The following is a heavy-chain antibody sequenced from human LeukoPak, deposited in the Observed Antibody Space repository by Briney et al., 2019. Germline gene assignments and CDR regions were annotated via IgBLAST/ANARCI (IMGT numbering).Heavy chain of an antibody. CDR2: INHSGST. CDR3: ARHAESGSDRFDY. J-gene: IGHJ4*02. V-gene: IGHV4-34*01. CDR1: GGSFSGYY. Sequence: PSETLSLTCAVYGGSFSGYYWSWIRQPPGKGLEWIGEINHSGSTNYNPSLKSRVTISVDMSKNQFSLKLSSVTAADTAVYYCARHAESGSDRFDYWGQGTLVTVSS. D-gene: IGHD5-12*01.